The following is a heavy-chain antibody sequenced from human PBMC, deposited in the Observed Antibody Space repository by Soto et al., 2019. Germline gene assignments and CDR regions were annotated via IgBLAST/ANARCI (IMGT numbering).Heavy chain of an antibody. Sequence: GGSLRLSCAASGFTFSSYWMSWVRQAPGKGLEWVANIKQDGSEKYYVDSVKGRFTISRDNAKNSLYLQMNSLRAEDTAVYYCARDLRFPHHIWGFLAAFDIWGQGTMVTVSS. J-gene: IGHJ3*02. D-gene: IGHD3-16*01. CDR3: ARDLRFPHHIWGFLAAFDI. CDR2: IKQDGSEK. V-gene: IGHV3-7*01. CDR1: GFTFSSYW.